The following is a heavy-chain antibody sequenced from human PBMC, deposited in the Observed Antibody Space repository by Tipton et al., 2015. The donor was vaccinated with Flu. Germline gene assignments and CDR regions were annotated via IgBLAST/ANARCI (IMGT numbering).Heavy chain of an antibody. CDR1: GFTFSSYW. J-gene: IGHJ6*02. CDR2: IKQDGSEK. Sequence: AASGFTFSSYWMSWVRQAPGKGLEWVANIKQDGSEKYYVDPVKGRFTISRDNAKNSLYLQMNSLRAEDTAVYYCARDPNSSTLWFGEYYYYYYGMDVWGQGTTVTVSS. D-gene: IGHD3-10*01. CDR3: ARDPNSSTLWFGEYYYYYYGMDV. V-gene: IGHV3-7*01.